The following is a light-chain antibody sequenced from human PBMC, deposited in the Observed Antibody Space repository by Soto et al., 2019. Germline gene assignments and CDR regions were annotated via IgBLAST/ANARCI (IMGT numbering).Light chain of an antibody. J-gene: IGLJ1*01. Sequence: QSVLTQPPSVSAAPGQKVTISCSGSSSNIGNNYVSWYQQLPGTAPKLLIYDSNKRPSGIPDRFSGSKSGTSATLDITGLQTGDEADYYCATWDSSLSAYVFGTGTKLTVL. CDR3: ATWDSSLSAYV. V-gene: IGLV1-51*01. CDR2: DSN. CDR1: SSNIGNNY.